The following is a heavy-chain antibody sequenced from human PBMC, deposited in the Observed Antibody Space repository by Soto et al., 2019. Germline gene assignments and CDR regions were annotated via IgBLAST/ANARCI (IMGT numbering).Heavy chain of an antibody. CDR3: AKGGYCSSTGCYTSFDY. CDR2: ISGSGGTT. J-gene: IGHJ4*02. D-gene: IGHD2-2*02. V-gene: IGHV3-23*01. Sequence: EVQLLESGGGLVQPGGSLRLSCAASGFTFSSYAMSWVRQAPGKGLEWVSAISGSGGTTYYADSVKGRFTISRDSSKNTLFLQMNSLRAEDTAVYYCAKGGYCSSTGCYTSFDYWGQGTLVTVSS. CDR1: GFTFSSYA.